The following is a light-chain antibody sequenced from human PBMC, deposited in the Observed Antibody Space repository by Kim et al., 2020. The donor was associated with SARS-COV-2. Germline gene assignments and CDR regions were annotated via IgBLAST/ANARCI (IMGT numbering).Light chain of an antibody. J-gene: IGKJ1*01. CDR3: QQSHNDPLLT. Sequence: DIQMTQSPSSLSASVGDRVTITCRASQSISSYLNWYQQKPGKAPKLLIYAASSLQSGVPSRFSGSGSGTDFTLTISSLQPEDFATYYCQQSHNDPLLTFGQGTKVDIK. V-gene: IGKV1-39*01. CDR1: QSISSY. CDR2: AAS.